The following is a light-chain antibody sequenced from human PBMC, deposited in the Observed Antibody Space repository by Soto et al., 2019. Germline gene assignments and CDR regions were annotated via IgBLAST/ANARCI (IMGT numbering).Light chain of an antibody. J-gene: IGKJ3*01. CDR1: QSVGSSY. V-gene: IGKV3-20*01. CDR2: GAS. Sequence: EIVMTQSPGTLSLSPGERATLSCRASQSVGSSYLAWFQQRPGQAPRLVIYGASSRATGIPDRFSGSGSGTDFTLTISRLEPEDFAVYYCQKYGDSPSFGPGTKVEVK. CDR3: QKYGDSPS.